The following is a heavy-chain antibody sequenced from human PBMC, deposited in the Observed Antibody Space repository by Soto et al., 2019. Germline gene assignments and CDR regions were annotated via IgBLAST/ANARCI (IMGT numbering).Heavy chain of an antibody. D-gene: IGHD3-22*01. Sequence: EVQLVESGGGLVQPGESLRLSCAASGFTFSDYWMTWVRQXPGXGLEWVANIKKDESRKSYLDSVRGRFTISRDNARNSLYLQMDSLRAEDTALYYCARDVSPGGGPYYLDAFDMWGQGTMVTVSS. V-gene: IGHV3-7*05. CDR2: IKKDESRK. J-gene: IGHJ3*02. CDR3: ARDVSPGGGPYYLDAFDM. CDR1: GFTFSDYW.